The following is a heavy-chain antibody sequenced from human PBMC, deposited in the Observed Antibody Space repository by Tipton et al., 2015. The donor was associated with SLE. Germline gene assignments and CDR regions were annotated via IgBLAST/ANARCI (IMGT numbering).Heavy chain of an antibody. CDR2: IYYSGGT. CDR3: ARDPRIAAAGYDAFDI. V-gene: IGHV4-59*11. J-gene: IGHJ3*02. Sequence: TLSLTCTVSGGSISSHYWSWIRQPPGKGLEWIGYIYYSGGTNYNPSLKSRVTISVDTSKNQFSLKLSSVTAADTAVYYCARDPRIAAAGYDAFDIWGQGTMVTVSS. D-gene: IGHD6-13*01. CDR1: GGSISSHY.